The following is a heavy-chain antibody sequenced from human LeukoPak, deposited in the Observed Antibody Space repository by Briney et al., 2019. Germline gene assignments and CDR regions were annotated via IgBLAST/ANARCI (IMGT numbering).Heavy chain of an antibody. J-gene: IGHJ5*02. CDR2: ISAYNGNT. D-gene: IGHD2-2*01. CDR3: ARALPAAAYNWFDP. V-gene: IGHV1-18*01. Sequence: GASVKVSCKASGYTFTSYGISWVRQAPGQGLEWMGWISAYNGNTNYAQKLQGRVTMTTDTSTSTAYMELRSLRSDDTAVYYCARALPAAAYNWFDPWGQGTLVTVSS. CDR1: GYTFTSYG.